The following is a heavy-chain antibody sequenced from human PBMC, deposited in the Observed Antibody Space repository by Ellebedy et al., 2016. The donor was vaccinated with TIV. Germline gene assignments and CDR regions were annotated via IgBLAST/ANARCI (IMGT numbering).Heavy chain of an antibody. V-gene: IGHV3-11*06. J-gene: IGHJ6*02. Sequence: GESLKISCAASGFTFSDYYMSWIRQAPGKGLEWVSYISSSGSRTKYADSVKGRFTISRDSAKNSLYLQMNSLRAEDTAVYYCARDLAPIAAIGVGNYYAMDVWGQGTTVTVSS. CDR3: ARDLAPIAAIGVGNYYAMDV. CDR1: GFTFSDYY. CDR2: ISSSGSRT. D-gene: IGHD6-6*01.